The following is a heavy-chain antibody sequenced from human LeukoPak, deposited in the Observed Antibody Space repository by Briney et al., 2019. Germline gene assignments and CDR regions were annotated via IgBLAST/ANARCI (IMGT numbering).Heavy chain of an antibody. Sequence: PSETLSLTCTVSGYSISSGYYWGWIRRPPGKGLEWIGSIYYSGSTYYNPSLMSRVTISVDTSKNQFSLKLSSVTAADTAVYYCARVLGSPGYWGQGTLVTVSS. CDR3: ARVLGSPGY. V-gene: IGHV4-38-2*02. CDR1: GYSISSGYY. J-gene: IGHJ4*02. D-gene: IGHD3-10*01. CDR2: IYYSGST.